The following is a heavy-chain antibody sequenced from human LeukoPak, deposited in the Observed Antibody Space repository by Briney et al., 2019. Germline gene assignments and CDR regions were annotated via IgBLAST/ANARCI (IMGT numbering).Heavy chain of an antibody. CDR3: ARDGDYYDSSGYYH. CDR2: ISAYNGNT. CDR1: GYTFTSYG. J-gene: IGHJ5*02. D-gene: IGHD3-22*01. V-gene: IGHV1-18*01. Sequence: ASVKVSCKASGYTFTSYGISWVRQAPGQGLEWMGWISAYNGNTSYAQKLQGRVTMTTDTSTSTAYMELRSLRSDDTAVYYCARDGDYYDSSGYYHWGQGTLVTVSS.